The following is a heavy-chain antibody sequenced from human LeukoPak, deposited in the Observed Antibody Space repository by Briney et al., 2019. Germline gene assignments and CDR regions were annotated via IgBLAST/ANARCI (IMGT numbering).Heavy chain of an antibody. Sequence: GSLTLSCAASGFNFNDYAMTWVRQAPGKGLEWVSAISGSGGSTYYADSVKGRFTISRDNSKNTLYLQMNSLRAEDTAVYYCAKDVGGVNYYDSSGYNYWGQGTLVTVSS. V-gene: IGHV3-23*01. J-gene: IGHJ4*02. D-gene: IGHD3-22*01. CDR3: AKDVGGVNYYDSSGYNY. CDR2: ISGSGGST. CDR1: GFNFNDYA.